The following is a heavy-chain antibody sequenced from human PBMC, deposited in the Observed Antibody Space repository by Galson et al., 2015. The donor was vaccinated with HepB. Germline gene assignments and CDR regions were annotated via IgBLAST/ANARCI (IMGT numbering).Heavy chain of an antibody. CDR2: IWYDGSNK. Sequence: SLRLSCAASGFTFSSCAMHWVRQAPGKGLEWVAGIWYDGSNKHYEDSVKGRFTISRDNSQNTLYLQMNGLRAEDAAVYYCARHPTAFYDFWSGYSDNWFDPWGQGTLITVSS. V-gene: IGHV3-33*01. CDR3: ARHPTAFYDFWSGYSDNWFDP. J-gene: IGHJ5*02. D-gene: IGHD3-3*01. CDR1: GFTFSSCA.